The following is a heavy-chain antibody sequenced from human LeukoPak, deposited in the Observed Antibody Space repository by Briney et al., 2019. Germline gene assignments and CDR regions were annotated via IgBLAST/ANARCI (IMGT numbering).Heavy chain of an antibody. CDR3: VREREKQWLF. D-gene: IGHD6-19*01. J-gene: IGHJ4*02. CDR2: INHFGST. V-gene: IGHV4-34*01. CDR1: GGSFIGYY. Sequence: SETLSLTCAVYGGSFIGYYWSWIRQPPGKGLEWIGEINHFGSTNYNPSLKSRVTISIDTSKNQFSLKLSSVTAADTAVYYCVREREKQWLFWGQGTLVPVSS.